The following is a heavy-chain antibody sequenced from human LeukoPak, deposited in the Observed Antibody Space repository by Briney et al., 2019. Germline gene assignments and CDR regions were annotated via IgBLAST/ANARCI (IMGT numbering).Heavy chain of an antibody. J-gene: IGHJ5*02. D-gene: IGHD2-2*01. CDR1: GGSFSGYY. V-gene: IGHV4-34*01. CDR3: ARGRRYCSSTSCLNWFDP. CDR2: INHSGST. Sequence: PPETLSLTCAVYGGSFSGYYWSWIRQPPGKGLEWIGEINHSGSTNYNPSLKRRVTISVDTSKNQFSLKLSSVTAADTAVYYCARGRRYCSSTSCLNWFDPWGQGTLVTVSS.